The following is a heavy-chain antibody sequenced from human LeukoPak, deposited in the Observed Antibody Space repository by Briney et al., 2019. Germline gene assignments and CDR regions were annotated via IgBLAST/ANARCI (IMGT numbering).Heavy chain of an antibody. V-gene: IGHV4-59*08. CDR2: ISYSGST. D-gene: IGHD3-10*01. J-gene: IGHJ4*02. Sequence: PSETLSLTCIVSGGSISSYHWSWIRQPPGKELDGIGYISYSGSTNYNPSLKSRVTISVDTSKNQFSLRLSSVTAADTAVYYCARHLDYYGSGTYEFWGQGTLVTVSS. CDR3: ARHLDYYGSGTYEF. CDR1: GGSISSYH.